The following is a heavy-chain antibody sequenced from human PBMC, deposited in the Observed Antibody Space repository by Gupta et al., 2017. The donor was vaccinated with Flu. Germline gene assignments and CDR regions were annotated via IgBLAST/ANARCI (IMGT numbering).Heavy chain of an antibody. CDR2: FWYDGGNT. J-gene: IGHJ5*02. Sequence: QVQLVESGGGVVQPGRSLRLSCAAAGCSFSSYGMHWVRKATGKGLEWLAVFWYDGGNTYYAASLKGRFTIPRDNSKNTLYLQMNSLRPDDTAVYDCARDSSVLYLASWFDPWGPGPRVTLSS. CDR1: GCSFSSYG. V-gene: IGHV3-33*01. D-gene: IGHD6-19*01. CDR3: ARDSSVLYLASWFDP.